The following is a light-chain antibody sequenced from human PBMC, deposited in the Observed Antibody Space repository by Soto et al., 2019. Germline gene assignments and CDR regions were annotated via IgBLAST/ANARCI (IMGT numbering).Light chain of an antibody. CDR2: DSS. V-gene: IGKV3-11*01. CDR1: QSVNNF. Sequence: EIVLTQSPDTLSLSPGQRATLSCRSSQSVNNFLAWYQQKPGQAPRLLXXDSSYRATGIPGRFSGSGSGTDFTLTISSLEPEDFAVYYCQQRSRWPATFGPGTKVDIK. CDR3: QQRSRWPAT. J-gene: IGKJ3*01.